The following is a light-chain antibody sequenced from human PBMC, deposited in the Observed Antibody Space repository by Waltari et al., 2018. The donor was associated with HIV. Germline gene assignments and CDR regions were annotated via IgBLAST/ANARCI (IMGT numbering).Light chain of an antibody. CDR2: MTS. J-gene: IGKJ2*01. CDR1: QDIDKW. CDR3: QQYSTHYA. V-gene: IGKV1-5*03. Sequence: IQMTQSPSNLSASVGDTVILTCRASQDIDKWLAWYHQKPGRAPKLLISMTSVLESCVPSRFRGSGSGTTFTLTITGLQPDDIGTYFCQQYSTHYAFGQGTRVE.